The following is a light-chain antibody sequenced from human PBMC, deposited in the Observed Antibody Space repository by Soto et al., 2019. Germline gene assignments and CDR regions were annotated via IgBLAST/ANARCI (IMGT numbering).Light chain of an antibody. V-gene: IGKV3-11*01. CDR2: DAS. CDR3: QQRSNWPSIS. J-gene: IGKJ5*01. Sequence: EIVLTQSPATLSLSPGERATLSFSASQSVSSYLAWYQHKPGQAPRLLIYDASSRATDIPARFSGSGSGTDFTLTISSLEPEDFAIYYCQQRSNWPSISFGQGTRLEIK. CDR1: QSVSSY.